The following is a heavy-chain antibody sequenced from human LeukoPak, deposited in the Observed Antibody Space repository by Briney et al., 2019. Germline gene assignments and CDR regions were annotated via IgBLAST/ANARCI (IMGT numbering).Heavy chain of an antibody. CDR1: GYYISSGYY. V-gene: IGHV4-38-2*02. Sequence: SETLSLTCSVSGYYISSGYYWGWIRQPPGQGLEWIGSIYYSGSTNYNPSLKSRVTISVDTSKNQFSLKLSSVTAADTAVYYCARGAIGGWDQGLKGWGQGTLVTVSS. J-gene: IGHJ4*02. CDR3: ARGAIGGWDQGLKG. D-gene: IGHD3-10*01. CDR2: IYYSGST.